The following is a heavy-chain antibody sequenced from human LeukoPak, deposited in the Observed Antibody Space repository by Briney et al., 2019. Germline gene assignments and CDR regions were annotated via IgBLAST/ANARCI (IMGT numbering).Heavy chain of an antibody. Sequence: ASVKVSCKASGYSFTTYGISWVRQAPGQGLEWMGWISTYNGDTNYAQKLQDRVTMTTDTSTSTAYMELRSLRYDDTAVYYCARDSGYGDYVGNPWGQGTLVTVSS. D-gene: IGHD4-17*01. V-gene: IGHV1-18*01. J-gene: IGHJ5*02. CDR3: ARDSGYGDYVGNP. CDR1: GYSFTTYG. CDR2: ISTYNGDT.